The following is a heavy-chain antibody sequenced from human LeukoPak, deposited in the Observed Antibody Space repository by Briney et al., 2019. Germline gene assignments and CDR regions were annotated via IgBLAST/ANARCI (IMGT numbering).Heavy chain of an antibody. Sequence: PGGSLRLSCAASGFTFSSYEMNWVRQAPGKGLEWASYISSSGGTRYNAESVKGRFTISRDNAKNSLYLQMNSLRAEDTAVYYCASQILGATLDYWGQGTLVTVSS. J-gene: IGHJ4*02. D-gene: IGHD1-26*01. V-gene: IGHV3-48*03. CDR2: ISSSGGTR. CDR3: ASQILGATLDY. CDR1: GFTFSSYE.